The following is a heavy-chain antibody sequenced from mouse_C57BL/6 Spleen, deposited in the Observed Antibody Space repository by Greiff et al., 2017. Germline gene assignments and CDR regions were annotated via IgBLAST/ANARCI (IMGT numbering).Heavy chain of an antibody. CDR1: GFSFNTYA. Sequence: EVQLVESGGGLVQPKGSLTLSCAASGFSFNTYAMNWVRQAPGKGLEWVARIGSKSNKYATYYADSVKDSFTISRNDSKSMLYLQMNNWKTEDTAMYYCVRHAPPDFITTGVEGAMDDWGQGTTVTVSS. D-gene: IGHD1-1*01. V-gene: IGHV10-1*01. J-gene: IGHJ4*01. CDR2: IGSKSNKYAT. CDR3: VRHAPPDFITTGVEGAMDD.